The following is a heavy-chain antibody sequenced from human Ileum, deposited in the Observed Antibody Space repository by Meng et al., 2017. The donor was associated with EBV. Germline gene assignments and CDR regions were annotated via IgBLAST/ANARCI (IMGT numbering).Heavy chain of an antibody. CDR2: NHHSGNT. CDR3: ARGVDYHWGY. CDR1: GCLINTDYW. J-gene: IGHJ4*02. V-gene: IGHV4-4*02. Sequence: QVQLSVAGPGLGNPAGHRSLICAVSGCLINTDYWWSRVRPTPGEGLEWIGENHHSGNTNYNASLRSRVDMSIDKSKNQVSFNLRSATAADTAVYYCARGVDYHWGYWGQGSLVTVSS. D-gene: IGHD3-16*01.